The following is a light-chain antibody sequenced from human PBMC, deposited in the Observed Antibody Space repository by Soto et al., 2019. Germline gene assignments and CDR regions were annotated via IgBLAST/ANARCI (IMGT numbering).Light chain of an antibody. J-gene: IGLJ1*01. CDR3: SSYTTSSIV. CDR1: SSDVGGYKY. CDR2: EVS. Sequence: QSVLTEPASVSVSPGQSITRSCTGTSSDVGGYKYVSWYQHHPGKAPKLMIYEVSNRPSGVSNRFSGSKSGNTASLTISGLQAEDEADYYCSSYTTSSIVFGTGTKVTVL. V-gene: IGLV2-14*01.